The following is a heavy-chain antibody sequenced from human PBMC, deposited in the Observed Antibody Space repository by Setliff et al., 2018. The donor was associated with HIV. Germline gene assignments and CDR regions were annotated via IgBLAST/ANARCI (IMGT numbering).Heavy chain of an antibody. V-gene: IGHV1-3*01. CDR3: ARDGWELDRGRADYFDY. J-gene: IGHJ4*02. D-gene: IGHD3-10*01. Sequence: ASVKVSCKASGYTFTSFAIHWVRLAPGHGLEWMGWINAGNGDTEYSQKFQGRVTIDRDTSATTAYMELRSLRSEDTAVYYCARDGWELDRGRADYFDYCGQGALVTVSS. CDR2: INAGNGDT. CDR1: GYTFTSFA.